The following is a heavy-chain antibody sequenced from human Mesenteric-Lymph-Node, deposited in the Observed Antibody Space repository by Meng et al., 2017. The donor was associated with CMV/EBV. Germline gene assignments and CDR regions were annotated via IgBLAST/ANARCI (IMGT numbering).Heavy chain of an antibody. V-gene: IGHV3-33*03. Sequence: AASGLNFSSHGMHWVRQAPGKGVEWGAVIWYDRNNENYADSVRSRFTISRDNSKKTIYLQMNSLRVEDTALYYCAKDRGGGDCFDYWGQGTLVTVSS. CDR2: IWYDRNNE. CDR1: GLNFSSHG. CDR3: AKDRGGGDCFDY. J-gene: IGHJ4*02. D-gene: IGHD2-21*01.